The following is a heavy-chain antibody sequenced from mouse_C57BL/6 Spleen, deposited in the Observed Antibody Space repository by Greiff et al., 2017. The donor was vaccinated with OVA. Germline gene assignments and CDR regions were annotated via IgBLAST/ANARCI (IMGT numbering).Heavy chain of an antibody. Sequence: VHLVESGAELARPGASVKLSCKASGYTFTSYGISWVKQRTGQGLEWIGEIYPRSGNTYYNEKFKGKATLTADKSSSTAYMELRSLTSEDSAVYFCARFYYYGSSYDYYAMDYWGQGTSVTVSS. D-gene: IGHD1-1*01. CDR1: GYTFTSYG. J-gene: IGHJ4*01. CDR2: IYPRSGNT. V-gene: IGHV1-81*01. CDR3: ARFYYYGSSYDYYAMDY.